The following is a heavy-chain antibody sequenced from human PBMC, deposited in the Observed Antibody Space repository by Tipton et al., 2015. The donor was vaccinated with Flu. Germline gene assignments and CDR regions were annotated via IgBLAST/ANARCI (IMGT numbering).Heavy chain of an antibody. V-gene: IGHV4-59*08. J-gene: IGHJ4*02. D-gene: IGHD3-3*01. CDR3: ARRAGFLLDY. Sequence: LRLSCTVSGGSISSYYWSWIRQPPGKGLEWIGYIYYSGSTNYNPSLKSRVTISVDTSKNQFSLKLSSVTAADTAVYYCARRAGFLLDYWGQGTLVTVSS. CDR2: IYYSGST. CDR1: GGSISSYY.